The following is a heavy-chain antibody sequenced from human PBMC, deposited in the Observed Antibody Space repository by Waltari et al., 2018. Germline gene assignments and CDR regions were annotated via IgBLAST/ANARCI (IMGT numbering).Heavy chain of an antibody. V-gene: IGHV3-74*01. Sequence: EVQLVESGGGLVQPGGSLRLSCEASGFIFSTYWMHWVRQGPGKGRVWVSRSASGDGMGTSYADSVKCRFTSSRDNAKNTLYLQMNSLRAEDTGVYYCARDHYYSKDVWGTVTTVTVSS. CDR2: SASGDGMGT. CDR3: ARDHYYSKDV. J-gene: IGHJ6*04. CDR1: GFIFSTYW.